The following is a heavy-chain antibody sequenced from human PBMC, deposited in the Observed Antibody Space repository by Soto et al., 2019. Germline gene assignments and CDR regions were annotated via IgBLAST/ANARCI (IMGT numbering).Heavy chain of an antibody. CDR3: ARISAVGAPPGADF. J-gene: IGHJ4*02. CDR1: GGIFSSYA. Sequence: QVQLVQSGAEVKKPGSSVKVSCKASGGIFSSYAISWLRQAPGQGLEWMGAVIPILGQAYYAQNFQDRVTITADESTRTAYMDLISLRSDDTAVYFCARISAVGAPPGADFWGQGTLVTVSS. V-gene: IGHV1-69*01. D-gene: IGHD1-26*01. CDR2: VIPILGQA.